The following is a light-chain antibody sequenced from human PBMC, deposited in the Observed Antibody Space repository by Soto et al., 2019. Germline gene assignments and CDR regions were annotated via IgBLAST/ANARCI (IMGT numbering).Light chain of an antibody. V-gene: IGLV8-61*01. CDR1: SGSVSNNLY. Sequence: QTVVTQEPSFSVSPGGTVTLTCGLSSGSVSNNLYPSWYQQTPGQAPRTLIYNTNSRSSGVPDRFSGSILGSKAALTITGAQADDESDYYCVLYMGSVISLFGGGTKLTVL. CDR3: VLYMGSVISL. J-gene: IGLJ2*01. CDR2: NTN.